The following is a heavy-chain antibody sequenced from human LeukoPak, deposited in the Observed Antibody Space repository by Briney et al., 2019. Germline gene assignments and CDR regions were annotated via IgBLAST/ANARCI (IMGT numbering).Heavy chain of an antibody. CDR1: GYTFTGYF. V-gene: IGHV1-2*02. Sequence: ASVKVSCKASGYTFTGYFLHWLRQAPGQGLEWMGWVTPNNGDTHYAQKFQGRITMTRDTSISTAYMELNRLTSDDSAVYYCARKQRLTGATKIAFDIWGQGTVVTVSS. J-gene: IGHJ3*02. D-gene: IGHD7-27*01. CDR3: ARKQRLTGATKIAFDI. CDR2: VTPNNGDT.